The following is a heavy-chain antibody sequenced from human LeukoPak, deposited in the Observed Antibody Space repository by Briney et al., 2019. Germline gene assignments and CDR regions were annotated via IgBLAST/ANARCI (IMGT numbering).Heavy chain of an antibody. V-gene: IGHV3-23*01. CDR3: TRGSDTIFGVARDGFDY. D-gene: IGHD3-3*01. J-gene: IGHJ4*02. CDR2: ISGSGGST. CDR1: GFTFSTYA. Sequence: GGSLRLSCAASGFTFSTYAMTWVRQAPGKGLEWVSTISGSGGSTYYADSVKGRFTISRDNSNNTLYLQMNSLKTEDTAVYYCTRGSDTIFGVARDGFDYWGQGTLVTVSS.